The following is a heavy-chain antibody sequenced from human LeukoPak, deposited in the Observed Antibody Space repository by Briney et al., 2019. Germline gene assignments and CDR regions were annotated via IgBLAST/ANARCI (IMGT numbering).Heavy chain of an antibody. CDR3: ARIGSSSPLEY. J-gene: IGHJ4*02. CDR2: INPNSGGT. D-gene: IGHD6-6*01. Sequence: GASVKVSCKASGYTFTSYDINWVGQATGQGLEWMGWINPNSGGTNYAQKFQGRVTMTRDTSISTAYMELRRLRSDDNAVYYCARIGSSSPLEYWGQGTLVTVSS. CDR1: GYTFTSYD. V-gene: IGHV1-2*02.